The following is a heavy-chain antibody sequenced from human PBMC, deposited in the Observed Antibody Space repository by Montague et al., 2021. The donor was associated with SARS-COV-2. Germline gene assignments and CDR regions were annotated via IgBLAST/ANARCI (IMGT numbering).Heavy chain of an antibody. Sequence: SETLSLTCAVHGTSFSGYYWNWIRQPPGKGLEWIGEINHGGSTKYSPSLKSRLTISADTSKNQFSLKLTSVAAADTAVYYCARLRDGVVPSPILGVGPYYSYYFIDVWGKGTTVPVSS. CDR1: GTSFSGYY. CDR2: INHGGST. CDR3: ARLRDGVVPSPILGVGPYYSYYFIDV. D-gene: IGHD3-10*01. V-gene: IGHV4-34*01. J-gene: IGHJ6*03.